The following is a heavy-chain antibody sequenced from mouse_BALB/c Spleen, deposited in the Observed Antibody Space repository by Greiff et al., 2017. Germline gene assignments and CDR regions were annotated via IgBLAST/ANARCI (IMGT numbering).Heavy chain of an antibody. Sequence: VQLQQPGSELVRPGASVKLSCKASGYTFTSYWMHWVKQRPGQGLEWIGQIYPGDGDTNYNGKFKGKATLTADKSSSTAYMQLSSLTSEDSAVYFCAREIYYGLYYAMDYWGQGTSVTVSS. D-gene: IGHD2-1*01. CDR2: IYPGDGDT. J-gene: IGHJ4*01. CDR3: AREIYYGLYYAMDY. V-gene: IGHV1-80*01. CDR1: GYTFTSYW.